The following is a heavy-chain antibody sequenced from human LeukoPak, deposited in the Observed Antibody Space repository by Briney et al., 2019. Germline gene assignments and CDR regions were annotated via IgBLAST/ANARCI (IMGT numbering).Heavy chain of an antibody. Sequence: YYSGSPYYPPSRKRRVTISVDTSKNQFSLKLSSVTAADTAVYYCASYSSSWYDYYYYGMDVWGQGTTVTVSS. D-gene: IGHD6-13*01. CDR3: ASYSSSWYDYYYYGMDV. J-gene: IGHJ6*02. V-gene: IGHV4-39*01. CDR2: YYSGSP.